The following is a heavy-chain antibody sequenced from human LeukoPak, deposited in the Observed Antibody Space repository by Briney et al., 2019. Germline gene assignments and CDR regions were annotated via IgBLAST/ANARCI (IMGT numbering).Heavy chain of an antibody. CDR2: IYTSGST. CDR3: ARSWGEGDAFDI. J-gene: IGHJ3*02. V-gene: IGHV4-61*02. Sequence: SETLSLTCTVSGCSISSGSYYWSWIRQPAGKGLEWIGRIYTSGSTNYNPSLKSRVTISVDTSKNQFSLKLSSVTAADTAVYYCARSWGEGDAFDIWGQGTMVTVSS. D-gene: IGHD7-27*01. CDR1: GCSISSGSYY.